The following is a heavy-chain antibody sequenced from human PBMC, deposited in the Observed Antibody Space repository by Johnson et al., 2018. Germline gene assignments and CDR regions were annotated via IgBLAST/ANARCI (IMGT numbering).Heavy chain of an antibody. D-gene: IGHD1-26*01. CDR3: EKGDGVSYYRDVQH. J-gene: IGHJ1*01. Sequence: VQLVESGGGVVQPGRSLRLSCAASGFRFSSYGMHWVRQAPGKGLEWVAVIWYDGSNKYYAASVKGRFTISRDNSKNTLSLQMNSRRAEDTAEYYCEKGDGVSYYRDVQHWGQGTLVTCSS. CDR1: GFRFSSYG. V-gene: IGHV3-33*06. CDR2: IWYDGSNK.